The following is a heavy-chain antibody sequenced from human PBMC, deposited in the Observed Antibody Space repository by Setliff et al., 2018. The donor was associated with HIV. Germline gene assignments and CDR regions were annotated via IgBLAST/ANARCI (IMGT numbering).Heavy chain of an antibody. Sequence: LGESLKISCKGSGYSFTSYWIGWVRQMPGKGLEWMGIIYPADSDTRYSPSFQGQVTISADKSINTAYLQWSSLKASDTAMYYCARVLVGANDAFDIWGQGTMVTVSS. D-gene: IGHD1-26*01. V-gene: IGHV5-51*01. CDR1: GYSFTSYW. CDR2: IYPADSDT. CDR3: ARVLVGANDAFDI. J-gene: IGHJ3*02.